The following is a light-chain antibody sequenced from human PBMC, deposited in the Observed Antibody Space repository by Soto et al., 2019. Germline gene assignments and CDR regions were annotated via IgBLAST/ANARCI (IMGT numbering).Light chain of an antibody. V-gene: IGLV2-14*01. J-gene: IGLJ3*02. CDR2: EVS. CDR3: SSYSSSSNVDCV. Sequence: QSVLTQPASVSGSPGQSITISCTGTSSDVGGYNYVSWYQQHPGKAPKLMISEVSNRPSGVSNRFSGSKSGNTASLTISGLQAEDEADYYCSSYSSSSNVDCVFGGGTKLTVL. CDR1: SSDVGGYNY.